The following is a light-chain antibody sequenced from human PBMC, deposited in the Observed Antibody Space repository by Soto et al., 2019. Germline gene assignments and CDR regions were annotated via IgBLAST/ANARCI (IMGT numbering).Light chain of an antibody. Sequence: QSVLTQPRSVSGSPEQSVTISCAGTSSDVGGYGYVSWYQQHPGKAPKLIIYDVIKRPSGVPDRFSGSKSGNTASLTISGLQAEDEADYYCSSYAGSYTVIFGGGTKLTVL. CDR3: SSYAGSYTVI. CDR1: SSDVGGYGY. CDR2: DVI. J-gene: IGLJ2*01. V-gene: IGLV2-11*01.